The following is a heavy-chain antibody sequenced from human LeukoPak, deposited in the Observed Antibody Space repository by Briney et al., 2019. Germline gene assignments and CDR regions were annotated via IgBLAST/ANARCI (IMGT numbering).Heavy chain of an antibody. CDR3: ARDPHSGWYFDY. CDR1: GYTFTRYY. V-gene: IGHV1-46*01. CDR2: INPSGGST. J-gene: IGHJ4*02. D-gene: IGHD6-19*01. Sequence: ASVKVSCKASGYTFTRYYMHWVRQAPGQGLEWMGIINPSGGSTSYAQKFQGRVTMTRDTSTSTVYMELSSLRSEDTAVYYCARDPHSGWYFDYWGQGTLVTVSS.